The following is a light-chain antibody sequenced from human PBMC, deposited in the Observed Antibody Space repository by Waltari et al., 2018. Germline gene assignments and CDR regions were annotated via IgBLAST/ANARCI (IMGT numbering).Light chain of an antibody. J-gene: IGLJ2*01. CDR1: SSNIGSNT. Sequence: QSVLTQPPSASGTPGQRVTISCSGSSSNIGSNTVNWYQQPPGTAPRLLIYSNNRRPSGAPGRFPGSKSGTPAPLAITGLQAEDEADYYCAAWDDSLNGVVFGGGTKLTVL. CDR2: SNN. CDR3: AAWDDSLNGVV. V-gene: IGLV1-44*01.